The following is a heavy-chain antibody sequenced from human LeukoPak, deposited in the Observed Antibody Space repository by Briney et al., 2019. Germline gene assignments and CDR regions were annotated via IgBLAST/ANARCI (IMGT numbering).Heavy chain of an antibody. Sequence: GRSLRRSCAASGFIFSNSAMHWVGQAPGKGLEGVAVISYDGSNKYYADSVKGRFTISRDNSKNTLYLQMNSLRAEDTAVYYCAKDIEEWLVKGGGCFDYWGQGTLVTVSS. CDR3: AKDIEEWLVKGGGCFDY. CDR2: ISYDGSNK. CDR1: GFIFSNSA. D-gene: IGHD6-19*01. V-gene: IGHV3-30*18. J-gene: IGHJ4*02.